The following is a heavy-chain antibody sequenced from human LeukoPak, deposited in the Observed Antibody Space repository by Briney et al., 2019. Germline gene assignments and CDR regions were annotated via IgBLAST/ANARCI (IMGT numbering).Heavy chain of an antibody. J-gene: IGHJ4*02. CDR3: ASSASGWYNFDY. Sequence: GGSLRLPCEASGFTFSSYAMGWVRQAPGKGLEWVSAISGSGGSTYYADSVKGRFTISRDNSKNTLYLQMNSLRAEDTAVYYCASSASGWYNFDYWGQGTLVTVSS. CDR1: GFTFSSYA. CDR2: ISGSGGST. V-gene: IGHV3-23*01. D-gene: IGHD6-19*01.